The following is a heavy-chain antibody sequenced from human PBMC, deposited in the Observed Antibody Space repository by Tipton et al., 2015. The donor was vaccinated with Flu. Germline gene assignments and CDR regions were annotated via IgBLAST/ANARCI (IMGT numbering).Heavy chain of an antibody. CDR1: GGSMSSFY. D-gene: IGHD5-24*01. CDR3: ATSGWRDPRGSFDF. J-gene: IGHJ4*02. V-gene: IGHV4-4*07. Sequence: LRLSCTVSGGSMSSFYWSWIRKPAGKGLEWMGRMYAGGNTKYNPSLKSRVTMSVDTSKNQFSLRLTSVTAADTAVYYCATSGWRDPRGSFDFWGQGTLVTVSS. CDR2: MYAGGNT.